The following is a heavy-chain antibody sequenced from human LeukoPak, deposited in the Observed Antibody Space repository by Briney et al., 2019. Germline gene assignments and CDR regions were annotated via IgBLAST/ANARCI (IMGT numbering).Heavy chain of an antibody. J-gene: IGHJ6*02. D-gene: IGHD2-2*01. V-gene: IGHV1-18*01. Sequence: ASVTVSCKASGYTXTSYGISWVRQAPGQGLEWMGWISAYNGNTNYAQKLQGRVTMTTDTSTSTAYMELRSLRSDDTAVYYCARDIVVVPAAMAYYYYGMDVWGQGTTVTVSS. CDR1: GYTXTSYG. CDR3: ARDIVVVPAAMAYYYYGMDV. CDR2: ISAYNGNT.